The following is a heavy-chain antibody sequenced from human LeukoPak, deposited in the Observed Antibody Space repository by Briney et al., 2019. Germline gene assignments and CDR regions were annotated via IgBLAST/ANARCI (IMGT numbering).Heavy chain of an antibody. J-gene: IGHJ3*02. Sequence: GGSLRLSCAASGFTFSSYAMSWVRQAPGKGLEWVSRINSDGSSTSYADSVKGRFTISRDNAKNTLYLQMNSLRAEDTAVYYCASYCTNGVCYHLNAFDIWGQGTMVTVSS. CDR3: ASYCTNGVCYHLNAFDI. CDR2: INSDGSST. CDR1: GFTFSSYA. V-gene: IGHV3-74*01. D-gene: IGHD2-8*01.